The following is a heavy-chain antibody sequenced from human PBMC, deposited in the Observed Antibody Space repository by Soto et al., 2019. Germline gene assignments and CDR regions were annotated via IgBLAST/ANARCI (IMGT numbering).Heavy chain of an antibody. V-gene: IGHV4-59*08. Sequence: PSETLSLTCTVSGGSISSYYWSWIRQPPGKGLEWIGYIYYSGSTNYNPSLKSRVTISVDTSKNQFSLKLSSVTAADTAVYYCARGMGAITMIEGSDYWGQGTLVTVSS. D-gene: IGHD3-22*01. J-gene: IGHJ4*02. CDR2: IYYSGST. CDR3: ARGMGAITMIEGSDY. CDR1: GGSISSYY.